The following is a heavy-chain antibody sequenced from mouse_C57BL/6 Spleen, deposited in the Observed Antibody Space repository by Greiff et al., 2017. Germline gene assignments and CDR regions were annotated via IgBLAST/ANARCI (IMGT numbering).Heavy chain of an antibody. D-gene: IGHD1-1*01. CDR3: ARYYGSSPFAY. CDR2: ISSGSSTI. J-gene: IGHJ3*01. CDR1: GFTFSDYG. V-gene: IGHV5-17*01. Sequence: DVKLVESGGGLVKPGGSLKLSCAASGFTFSDYGMHWVRQAPEKGLEWVAYISSGSSTIYYADTVKGRFTISRDNAKNTRFLQMTSLRSEDTAMYYCARYYGSSPFAYWGQGTLVTVAA.